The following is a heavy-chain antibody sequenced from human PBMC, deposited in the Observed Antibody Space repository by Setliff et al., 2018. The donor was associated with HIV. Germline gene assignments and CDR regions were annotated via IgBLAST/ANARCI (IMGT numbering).Heavy chain of an antibody. J-gene: IGHJ3*01. CDR2: IDPNSGGT. CDR3: ASVNSGSYVGPLDF. D-gene: IGHD1-26*01. CDR1: GYSFTGHY. V-gene: IGHV1-2*06. Sequence: ASVKVSCKASGYSFTGHYIHWVRQAPGQGLEWLGRIDPNSGGTKYAQKFQGRVTMTRDTSITTAYMELSRLRSDDTAVYYCASVNSGSYVGPLDFWGQGTMVTVSS.